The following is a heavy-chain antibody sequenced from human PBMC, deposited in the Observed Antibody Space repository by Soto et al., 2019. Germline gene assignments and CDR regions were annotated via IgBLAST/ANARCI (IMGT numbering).Heavy chain of an antibody. J-gene: IGHJ6*02. V-gene: IGHV5-51*01. D-gene: IGHD3-16*01. CDR1: QYRFNSYW. Sequence: PGECLKISCKGSQYRFNSYWIGWVRQRPGKGLEWIGMIYPGDSGTTYSPSFEGQVTMSVDKSISTAYLEWNSLKASDSATYYCARQGSNGAYVYYPMDVWGQGTTVTVSS. CDR2: IYPGDSGT. CDR3: ARQGSNGAYVYYPMDV.